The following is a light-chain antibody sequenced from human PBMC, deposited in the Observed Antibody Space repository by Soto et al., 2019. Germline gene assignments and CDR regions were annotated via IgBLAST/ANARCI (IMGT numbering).Light chain of an antibody. CDR3: MQTLQTPLT. CDR1: QSLLHSNGHYY. J-gene: IGKJ4*01. Sequence: DIVMTQSPLSLSVTPGEPASISCRSSQSLLHSNGHYYLDWYLQKQGQSPQLLIFLGSNRASGVSDRFSGSGSGTDFTLKTIRVEAEDVGIYYCMQTLQTPLTFGGGTKVEI. V-gene: IGKV2-28*01. CDR2: LGS.